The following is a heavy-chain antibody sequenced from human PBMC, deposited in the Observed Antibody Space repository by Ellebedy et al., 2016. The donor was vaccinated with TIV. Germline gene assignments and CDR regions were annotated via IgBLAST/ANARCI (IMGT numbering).Heavy chain of an antibody. Sequence: SETLSLTXTVSGGSISSYYWNWIRQPPGKGLEWIGYIYYSGSTNYNPSLKSRVTISVDTSKNQFSLKLSSVTAADTAVYYCARHHEAGTIYSWFNPWGQGTLVTVSS. CDR1: GGSISSYY. D-gene: IGHD3-3*01. J-gene: IGHJ5*02. V-gene: IGHV4-59*08. CDR3: ARHHEAGTIYSWFNP. CDR2: IYYSGST.